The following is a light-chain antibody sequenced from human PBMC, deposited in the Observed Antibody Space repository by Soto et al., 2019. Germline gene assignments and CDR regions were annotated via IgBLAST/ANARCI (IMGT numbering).Light chain of an antibody. CDR2: GNS. J-gene: IGLJ2*01. V-gene: IGLV1-40*01. Sequence: QTVVTQPPSVSGAPGQRVTISCTGSSSNIGAGYDVHWYQQLPGTAPKLLIYGNSNRPSGVPDRFSGSKSGTSASLAITGLQAEDEADYYCQSYDRSLGGVVFGGGTKLTVL. CDR3: QSYDRSLGGVV. CDR1: SSNIGAGYD.